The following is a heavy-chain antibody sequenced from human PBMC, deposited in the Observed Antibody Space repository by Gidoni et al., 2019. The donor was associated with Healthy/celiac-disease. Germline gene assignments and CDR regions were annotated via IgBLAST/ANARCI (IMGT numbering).Heavy chain of an antibody. J-gene: IGHJ4*02. Sequence: EVQLVESGGGLVQPGGSLRLSCAASGFTVSSNYMSWVRQAPGKGLEWVSVIYSGGSTYYADSVKGRFTISRDNSKNTLYLQMNSLRAEDTAVYYCARERYSSPGPYWGQGTLVTVSS. CDR3: ARERYSSPGPY. CDR2: IYSGGST. CDR1: GFTVSSNY. D-gene: IGHD6-19*01. V-gene: IGHV3-66*01.